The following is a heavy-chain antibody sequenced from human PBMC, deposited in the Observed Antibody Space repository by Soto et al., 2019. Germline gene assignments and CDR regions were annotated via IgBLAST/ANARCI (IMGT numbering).Heavy chain of an antibody. CDR3: ARDPPPPDN. CDR1: GYTFASYA. V-gene: IGHV1-18*01. Sequence: ASLKVSCKASGYTFASYAISWMRQAPGQGLEWMGWISAYNGNTNYAQKLQGRVTMTTDTSTSTAYMELRSLRSDDTAVYYCARDPPPPDNWGQGTLLTISS. J-gene: IGHJ4*02. CDR2: ISAYNGNT.